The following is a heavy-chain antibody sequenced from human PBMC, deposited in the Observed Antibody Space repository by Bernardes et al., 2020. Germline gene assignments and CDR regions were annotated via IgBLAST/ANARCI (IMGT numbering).Heavy chain of an antibody. CDR1: GFTFPGYS. CDR3: ASGPY. CDR2: LNHDGNIP. V-gene: IGHV3-74*01. Sequence: GGSLRLSCAASGFTFPGYSMNWVRQAPGQGLMWVSRLNHDGNIPNYADSVRGRFTISRDNANNTLYLQMNNLRGDDAAVYYCASGPYWGQGTLVTGSS. J-gene: IGHJ4*02.